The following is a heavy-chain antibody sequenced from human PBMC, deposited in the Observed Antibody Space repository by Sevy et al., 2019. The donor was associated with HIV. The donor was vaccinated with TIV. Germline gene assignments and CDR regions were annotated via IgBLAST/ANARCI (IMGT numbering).Heavy chain of an antibody. CDR2: IYWNDDQ. D-gene: IGHD3-22*01. J-gene: IGHJ1*01. V-gene: IGHV2-5*01. CDR1: GFSLSTSGVG. Sequence: SGPTLVKPTQTLTLTCTFSGFSLSTSGVGVGWIRQPHGKALEWLAVIYWNDDQRYSPSLKSRLTITKDTSKNQVVLTMTNMGPVDTATYYCADRGGAHYYDSSGYYTRAEYFEHWGQGTLVTVSS. CDR3: ADRGGAHYYDSSGYYTRAEYFEH.